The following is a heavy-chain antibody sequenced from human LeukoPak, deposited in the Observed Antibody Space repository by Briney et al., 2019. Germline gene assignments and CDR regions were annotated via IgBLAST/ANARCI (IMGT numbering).Heavy chain of an antibody. V-gene: IGHV3-48*01. CDR3: ARTINFDFWSGYYGAFDI. CDR2: ISVRSTTI. J-gene: IGHJ3*02. D-gene: IGHD3-3*01. Sequence: GGSLRLSCEASGFTFSSYSMNWVRQAPPKGLEWVSFISVRSTTICYADSVKGRFTISRDNARNSLSLQMNSLRTEDTAVYYCARTINFDFWSGYYGAFDIWGQGTMVTVSS. CDR1: GFTFSSYS.